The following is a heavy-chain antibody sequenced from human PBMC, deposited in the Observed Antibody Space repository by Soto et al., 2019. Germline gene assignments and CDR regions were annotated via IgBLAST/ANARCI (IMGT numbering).Heavy chain of an antibody. CDR1: GFNFSSSA. V-gene: IGHV3-30*04. J-gene: IGHJ4*02. D-gene: IGHD6-13*01. CDR2: ISYDGGKK. Sequence: GGSLRLSCAASGFNFSSSAMHWVRQAPGKGLEWVAVISYDGGKKYYADSVKGRFNISRDKSKITLYVEMNSLSAEDTAVYYCAREGQPAAGTTPHNWGQGTLVTVSS. CDR3: AREGQPAAGTTPHN.